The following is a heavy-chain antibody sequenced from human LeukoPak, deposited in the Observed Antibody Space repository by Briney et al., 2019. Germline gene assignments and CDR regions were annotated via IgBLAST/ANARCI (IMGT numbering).Heavy chain of an antibody. CDR2: INHSGST. J-gene: IGHJ4*02. CDR1: GGSFSGYY. V-gene: IGHV4-34*01. CDR3: ASRDYDFWSGYYTVYY. D-gene: IGHD3-3*01. Sequence: PSETLTLTRAVYGGSFSGYYWSWIRQPPGKGLEWIGEINHSGSTNYNPSLKSRVTISVDTSKNQFSLKLSSVTAADTAVYYCASRDYDFWSGYYTVYYWGQGTLVTVSS.